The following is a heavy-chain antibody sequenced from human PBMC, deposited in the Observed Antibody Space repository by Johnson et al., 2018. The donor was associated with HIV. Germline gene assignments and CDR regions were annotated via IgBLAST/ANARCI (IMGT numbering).Heavy chain of an antibody. D-gene: IGHD3-9*01. Sequence: VQLVESGGGLVQPGGSLRLSCAASGFTFSSYDMHWVRQATGKGLEWVSAIGTAGDTYYPGSVKGRFTISRENAKNSLYLQMNSLRAGDTAVYYCARGKSYDIYPAFDIWGQGTMVTVSS. CDR3: ARGKSYDIYPAFDI. J-gene: IGHJ3*02. V-gene: IGHV3-13*01. CDR2: IGTAGDT. CDR1: GFTFSSYD.